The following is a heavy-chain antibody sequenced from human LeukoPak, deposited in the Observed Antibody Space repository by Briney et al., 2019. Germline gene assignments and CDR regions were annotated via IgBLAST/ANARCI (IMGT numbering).Heavy chain of an antibody. J-gene: IGHJ4*02. CDR3: ARDRPTGASRLFVVQ. Sequence: PGGSLRLSCAASGFTFSSYSMTWVPEARGKGLEWVSSMSSGSRYIYYADSVRGRFTISRDNAKNSLYLLMNSLRAEDTAVYYCARDRPTGASRLFVVQWGQGTLVTVSS. CDR2: MSSGSRYI. V-gene: IGHV3-21*01. D-gene: IGHD3-3*01. CDR1: GFTFSSYS.